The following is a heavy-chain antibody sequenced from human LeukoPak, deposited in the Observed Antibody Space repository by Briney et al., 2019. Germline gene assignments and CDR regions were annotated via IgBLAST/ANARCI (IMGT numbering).Heavy chain of an antibody. CDR1: GFTFSSYA. V-gene: IGHV3-30*04. CDR2: ISYDGSNK. D-gene: IGHD2-15*01. J-gene: IGHJ6*04. CDR3: ARTVCSGGSCPGVFYYYGMDV. Sequence: GRSLRLSCAASGFTFSSYAMHWVRQAPGKGLEWVAVISYDGSNKYYADSVKGRFTISRDNSKNTLYLQMNSLRAEDTAVYYCARTVCSGGSCPGVFYYYGMDVWGKGTTVTGSS.